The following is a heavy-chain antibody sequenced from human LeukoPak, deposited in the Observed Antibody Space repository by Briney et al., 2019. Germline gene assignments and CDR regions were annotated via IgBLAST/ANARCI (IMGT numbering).Heavy chain of an antibody. CDR3: AKKYCSSTSYFDY. CDR1: GFTFSSYG. V-gene: IGHV3-30*02. D-gene: IGHD2-2*01. Sequence: GGSLRLSCAASGFTFSSYGMHWVRQAPGKGLEWVAFIRYDGSNKYYADSVKGRFTISRDNSKNTLYLQMNSLRAEDTAVYYCAKKYCSSTSYFDYWGQGTLVTVSS. CDR2: IRYDGSNK. J-gene: IGHJ4*02.